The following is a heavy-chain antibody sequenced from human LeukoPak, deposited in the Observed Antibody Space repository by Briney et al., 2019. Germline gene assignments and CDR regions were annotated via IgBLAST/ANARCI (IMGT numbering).Heavy chain of an antibody. CDR2: IYYSGST. CDR3: ARDRSITMVRGTDGFDP. J-gene: IGHJ5*02. Sequence: SETLSLTXTVSGGSISSGDYYWSWIRQPPGTGLEWIGYIYYSGSTYYNPSLKSRVTISVDTSKNQFSLKLSSVTAADTAVYYCARDRSITMVRGTDGFDPWGQGTLVTVSS. V-gene: IGHV4-30-4*08. CDR1: GGSISSGDYY. D-gene: IGHD3-10*01.